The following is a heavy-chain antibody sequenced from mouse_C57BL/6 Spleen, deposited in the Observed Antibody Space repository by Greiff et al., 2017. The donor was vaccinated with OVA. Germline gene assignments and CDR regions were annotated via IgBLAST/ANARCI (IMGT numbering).Heavy chain of an antibody. D-gene: IGHD4-1*01. CDR3: ARGGINLGAMDY. CDR2: INPSNGGT. J-gene: IGHJ4*01. V-gene: IGHV1-53*01. Sequence: QVQLKQPGTELVKPGASVKLSCKASGYTFTSYWMHWVKQRPGQGLEWIGNINPSNGGTNYNEKFKSKATLTVDKSSSTAYMQLSSLTSEDSAVYYCARGGINLGAMDYWGQGTSVTVSS. CDR1: GYTFTSYW.